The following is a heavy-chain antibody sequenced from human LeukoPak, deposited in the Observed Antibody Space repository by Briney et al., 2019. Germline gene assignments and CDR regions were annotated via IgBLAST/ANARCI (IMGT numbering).Heavy chain of an antibody. J-gene: IGHJ6*03. D-gene: IGHD2-2*01. V-gene: IGHV1-2*02. CDR3: ARDAHCSSTSCPDYYYYYYMDV. Sequence: ASVKVSCKASGYTFTGYYMHWVQQAPGQGLEWMGWINPNSGGTNYAQKFQGRVTMTRDTSISTAYMELSRLRSDDTAVYYCARDAHCSSTSCPDYYYYYYMDVWGKGTTVTVSS. CDR2: INPNSGGT. CDR1: GYTFTGYY.